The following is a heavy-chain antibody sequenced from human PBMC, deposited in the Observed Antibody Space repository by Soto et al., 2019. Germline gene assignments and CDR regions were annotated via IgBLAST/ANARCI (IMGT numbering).Heavy chain of an antibody. Sequence: PGGSLRLSCAASGFPFSSFAMHWVRQAPGKGLEWVALISFDGSNKSYGDSVRGRFTISRDNSKNTLYLQMSSLRAEDTAVYYCAKEDSGYDAFDIWGQGTMVTVSS. J-gene: IGHJ3*02. V-gene: IGHV3-30*18. CDR1: GFPFSSFA. CDR3: AKEDSGYDAFDI. CDR2: ISFDGSNK. D-gene: IGHD5-12*01.